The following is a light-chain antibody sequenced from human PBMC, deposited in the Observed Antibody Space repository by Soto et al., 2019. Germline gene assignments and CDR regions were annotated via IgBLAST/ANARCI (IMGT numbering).Light chain of an antibody. Sequence: DIVMTQSPLSLPVTPGEPASISCRSSQSLLHSNGYNYLDWYLQKPGQSPQLLIYLGSNPASGGPDRFSGSGSGTDFTLKISRVEADDVGIYYCQQALQTPWTFGQGTKVEIK. J-gene: IGKJ1*01. CDR1: QSLLHSNGYNY. CDR3: QQALQTPWT. CDR2: LGS. V-gene: IGKV2-28*01.